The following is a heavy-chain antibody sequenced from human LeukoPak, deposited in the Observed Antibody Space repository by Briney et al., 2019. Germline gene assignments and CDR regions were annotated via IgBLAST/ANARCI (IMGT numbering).Heavy chain of an antibody. Sequence: SETLSLTCTVSGGSISSYYWSWIRHPPPKGQERVGYIYYSWSTNYNPSLKSQIPISVYTSKSRFSLNLHSVTAAVTAVYYCVTERERQWLFWAQGTLVTVSS. V-gene: IGHV4-59*08. CDR2: IYYSWST. D-gene: IGHD6-19*01. CDR1: GGSISSYY. J-gene: IGHJ4*02. CDR3: VTERERQWLF.